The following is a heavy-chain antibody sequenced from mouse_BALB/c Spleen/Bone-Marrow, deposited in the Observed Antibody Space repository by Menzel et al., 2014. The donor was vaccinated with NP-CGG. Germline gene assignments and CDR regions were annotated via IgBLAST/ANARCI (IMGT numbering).Heavy chain of an antibody. Sequence: QVQLQQPGAELVKPGASLKLSCKASGYTFTNYWIHWVKQRPGQGLEWIGEINPSNGRTNYNEKFKTKATLTVDKSSSTAYMQLSSLTSKDSGANYCAARLSHLAMDYWGQGTSVTVSS. D-gene: IGHD2-2*01. CDR3: AARLSHLAMDY. J-gene: IGHJ4*01. V-gene: IGHV1S81*02. CDR1: GYTFTNYW. CDR2: INPSNGRT.